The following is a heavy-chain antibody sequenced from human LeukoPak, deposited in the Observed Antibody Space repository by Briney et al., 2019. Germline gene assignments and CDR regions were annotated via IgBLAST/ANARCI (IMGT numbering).Heavy chain of an antibody. V-gene: IGHV3-9*01. CDR3: AKGKDFDY. J-gene: IGHJ4*02. Sequence: PGGSLRLSCAASGFTFDDYAMHWVRQAPGKGLEWVSGISWNSGNIGYADSVKGRFTISRDNAKNSLYLQMNSLRAEDTALYYCAKGKDFDYWGQGTLVTVSS. CDR2: ISWNSGNI. CDR1: GFTFDDYA.